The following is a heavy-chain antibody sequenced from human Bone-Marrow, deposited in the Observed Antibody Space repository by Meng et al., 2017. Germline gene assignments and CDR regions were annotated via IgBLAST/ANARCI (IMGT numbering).Heavy chain of an antibody. CDR2: IKQDGSEK. Sequence: GESLKISCAASGFTFSSYWMSWVRQAPGKGLEWVANIKQDGSEKYYVDSVKGRFTISRDNAKNSLYLQMNSLRAEDTAVYYCARDYYGSGSYIPYYDYYYGMDVWGQGTTVTVSS. J-gene: IGHJ6*02. D-gene: IGHD3-10*01. CDR1: GFTFSSYW. V-gene: IGHV3-7*01. CDR3: ARDYYGSGSYIPYYDYYYGMDV.